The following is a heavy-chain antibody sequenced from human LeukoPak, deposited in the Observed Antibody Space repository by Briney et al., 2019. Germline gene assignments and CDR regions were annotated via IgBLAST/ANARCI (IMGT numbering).Heavy chain of an antibody. D-gene: IGHD3-3*02. CDR1: GFTFSEFA. CDR2: IGGPGTDT. CDR3: AKDYFSINGVFDAFDL. V-gene: IGHV3-23*01. Sequence: GGSLRLSCVASGFTFSEFAMSWVRQAPGAGPEWVSAIGGPGTDTYYADSVKGRFTVSRDNSENTMYLQMSGLRAEDTAIYYCAKDYFSINGVFDAFDLWGHGTTVTVS. J-gene: IGHJ3*01.